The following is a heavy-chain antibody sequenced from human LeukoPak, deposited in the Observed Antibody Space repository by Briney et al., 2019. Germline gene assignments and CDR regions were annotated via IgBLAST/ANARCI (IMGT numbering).Heavy chain of an antibody. CDR2: ISSSSYI. D-gene: IGHD2-2*01. Sequence: GGSLRLSCAASGFTFSSYSMNWVRQAPGKGLEWVPSISSSSYIYYADSVKGRFTISRDNAKNSLYLQMNSLRAEDTAVYYCARDRLAYCSSTSCYSRYNWFDPWGQGTLVTVSS. V-gene: IGHV3-21*01. CDR3: ARDRLAYCSSTSCYSRYNWFDP. J-gene: IGHJ5*02. CDR1: GFTFSSYS.